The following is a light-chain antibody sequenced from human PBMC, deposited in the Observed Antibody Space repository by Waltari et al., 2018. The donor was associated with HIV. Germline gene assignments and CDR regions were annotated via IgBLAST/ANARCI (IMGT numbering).Light chain of an antibody. CDR1: SRAVGSYNL. CDR3: CSYAGSSTWV. Sequence: QSALTQPASVSGYPGQSITISCPGTSRAVGSYNLVSWYQQHPGKAPKLMIYEVSKRPSGVSNRFSGSKSGNTASLTISGLQAEDEADYYCCSYAGSSTWVFGGGTKLTVL. J-gene: IGLJ3*02. CDR2: EVS. V-gene: IGLV2-23*02.